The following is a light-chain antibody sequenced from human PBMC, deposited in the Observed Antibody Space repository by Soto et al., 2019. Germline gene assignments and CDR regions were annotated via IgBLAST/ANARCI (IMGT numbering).Light chain of an antibody. CDR2: DAS. V-gene: IGKV3-11*01. CDR1: QSVSSY. CDR3: QQRSNWPPIN. Sequence: PGERPTLSCRASQSVSSYLAWYQQKPGQAPRLLIYDASNRATGIPARFSGSGSGTDFTLTISSLEPEDFAVYYCQQRSNWPPINFGKGTRLEIK. J-gene: IGKJ5*01.